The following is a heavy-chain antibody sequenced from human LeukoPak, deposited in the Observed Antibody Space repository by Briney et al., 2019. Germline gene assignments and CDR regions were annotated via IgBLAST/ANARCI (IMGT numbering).Heavy chain of an antibody. CDR2: ISSSSSYM. CDR3: AREVYYYGFDI. Sequence: GGSLRLSCAASGFTFSAYSMNWVRQAPGKGLEWVSSISSSSSYMYYADSVKGRLTISRDNAKNSLYLQMNSLRAEDTAVYYCAREVYYYGFDIWGQGTMVTVSS. J-gene: IGHJ3*02. V-gene: IGHV3-21*01. CDR1: GFTFSAYS. D-gene: IGHD3-10*01.